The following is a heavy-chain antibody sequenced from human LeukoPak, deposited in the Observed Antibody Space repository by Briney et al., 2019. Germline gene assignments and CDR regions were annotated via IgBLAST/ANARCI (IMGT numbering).Heavy chain of an antibody. V-gene: IGHV3-9*03. Sequence: TGGSLRLSCAASGFTFDDYAMHWVRQAPGKGLEWVSGISWNSGSIGYADSVKGRFTISRDNAKNSLYLQMNSLRAEDMALYYCAKDDRAMITFGGVIDWGQGTLVTVSS. D-gene: IGHD3-16*02. J-gene: IGHJ4*02. CDR3: AKDDRAMITFGGVID. CDR1: GFTFDDYA. CDR2: ISWNSGSI.